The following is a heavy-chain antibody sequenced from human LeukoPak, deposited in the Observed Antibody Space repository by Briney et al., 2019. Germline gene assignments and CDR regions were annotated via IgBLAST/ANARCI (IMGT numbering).Heavy chain of an antibody. D-gene: IGHD3-10*01. Sequence: PSETLSLTCAVYGGSFSGYYWSWIRQPPGKGLEWIGEINHSGSTNYNPSLKSRVTISVDTSKNQFSLKLSSVTAADTAVYYCARVGYGSGSYYNNWFDPWGQGTPVTVSS. CDR1: GGSFSGYY. CDR2: INHSGST. J-gene: IGHJ5*02. V-gene: IGHV4-34*01. CDR3: ARVGYGSGSYYNNWFDP.